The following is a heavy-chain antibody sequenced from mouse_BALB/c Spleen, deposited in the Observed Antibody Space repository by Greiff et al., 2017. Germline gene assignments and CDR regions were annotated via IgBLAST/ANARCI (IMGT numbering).Heavy chain of an antibody. Sequence: EVKLQESGPELVKPGASVKISCKTSGYTFTEYTMHWVKQSHGKSLEWIGGINPNNGGTSYNQKFKGKATLTVDKSSSTAYMELRSLTSEDSAVYYCARRMNGNYVFYAMDYWGQGTSVTVSS. CDR2: INPNNGGT. CDR1: GYTFTEYT. V-gene: IGHV1-18*01. CDR3: ARRMNGNYVFYAMDY. D-gene: IGHD2-1*01. J-gene: IGHJ4*01.